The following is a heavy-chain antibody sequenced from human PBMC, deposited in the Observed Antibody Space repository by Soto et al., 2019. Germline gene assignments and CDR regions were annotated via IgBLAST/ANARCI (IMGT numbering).Heavy chain of an antibody. CDR3: AREAAKGISSSDWFDP. D-gene: IGHD6-6*01. J-gene: IGHJ5*02. Sequence: GGSLRLSCAASGFTFRSHTMNWVRQAPGKGLEWVSSLSSNSYYIYYADSVKGRFTISRDNAKNSLYLQMNSLRAEDTAVYYCAREAAKGISSSDWFDPWGQGTLVTVS. CDR1: GFTFRSHT. CDR2: LSSNSYYI. V-gene: IGHV3-21*01.